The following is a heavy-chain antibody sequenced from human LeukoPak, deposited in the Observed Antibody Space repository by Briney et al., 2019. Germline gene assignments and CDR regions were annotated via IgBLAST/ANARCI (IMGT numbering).Heavy chain of an antibody. CDR2: IYYSGST. CDR3: ARTYDSDLDAFDI. CDR1: GGSISSYY. Sequence: SETLSLTCTVSGGSISSYYWSWIRQHPGKGLEWIGYIYYSGSTYYNPSLKSRVTISVDTSKNQFSLKLSSVTAADTAVYYCARTYDSDLDAFDIWGQGTMVTVSS. V-gene: IGHV4-59*06. D-gene: IGHD3-22*01. J-gene: IGHJ3*02.